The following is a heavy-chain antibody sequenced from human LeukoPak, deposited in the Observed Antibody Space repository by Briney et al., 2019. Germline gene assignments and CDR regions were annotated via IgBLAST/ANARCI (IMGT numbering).Heavy chain of an antibody. CDR2: ISGSGGST. D-gene: IGHD6-19*01. CDR1: GFTFSSYA. V-gene: IGHV3-23*01. CDR3: AKDQEVVAVAGPNLDY. J-gene: IGHJ4*02. Sequence: PGGSLRLSCAASGFTFSSYAMSWVRQAPGKGLEWVSAISGSGGSTYYADSVKGRFTISRDNSKSTLYLQMNSLRAEDTAVYYCAKDQEVVAVAGPNLDYWGQGTLVTVSS.